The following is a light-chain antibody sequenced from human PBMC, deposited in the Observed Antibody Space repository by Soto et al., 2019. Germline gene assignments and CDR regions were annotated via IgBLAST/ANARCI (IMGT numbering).Light chain of an antibody. CDR3: SSYTTSSFYV. CDR2: DVN. Sequence: QSALTQPASVSGSPGQSITISCTVTSSDVCGYNYVSWYQQHPGKAPKLMSYDVNNRPSGVSNRFSGSKSGNTASLTISGLQAEDEADYYCSSYTTSSFYVFATGTKLTVL. J-gene: IGLJ1*01. V-gene: IGLV2-14*01. CDR1: SSDVCGYNY.